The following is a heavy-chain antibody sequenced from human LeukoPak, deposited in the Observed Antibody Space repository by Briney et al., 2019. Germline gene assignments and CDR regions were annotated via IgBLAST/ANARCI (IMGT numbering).Heavy chain of an antibody. Sequence: PGGSLRLSCAASGFTFSSYVMTWVRRAPGKGLEWVSGLIENGATTYYADSVKGRFTISRDNSRNTMYLQMNSLRVEDTAVYYCVKDYQVGNSPAFGDYWGQGTLVTISS. CDR2: LIENGATT. D-gene: IGHD1-26*01. CDR1: GFTFSSYV. CDR3: VKDYQVGNSPAFGDY. J-gene: IGHJ4*02. V-gene: IGHV3-23*01.